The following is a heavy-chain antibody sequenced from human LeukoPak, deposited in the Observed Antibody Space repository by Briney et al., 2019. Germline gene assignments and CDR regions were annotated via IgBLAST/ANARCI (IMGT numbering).Heavy chain of an antibody. CDR2: IDASTGDT. V-gene: IGHV1-2*02. Sequence: ASVKVSCKASGYTVTAYYMHWVRQAPGQGLEWMGWIDASTGDTKYAQKFQGRVTISRDTSTGTSYMELRSLISGDTAVYYCASEAFCAGGRCYLQRVASWGPGTLVTVSS. CDR1: GYTVTAYY. D-gene: IGHD2-15*01. J-gene: IGHJ4*02. CDR3: ASEAFCAGGRCYLQRVAS.